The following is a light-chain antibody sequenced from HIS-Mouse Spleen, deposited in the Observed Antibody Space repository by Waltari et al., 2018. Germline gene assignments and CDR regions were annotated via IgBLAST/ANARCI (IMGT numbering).Light chain of an antibody. CDR3: YSTDSSGNHRV. CDR2: EDS. Sequence: SYDLTHPPPVPVLPGQTARITCPGDAFPKKYASWYQQKSGQAPVLVIYEDSKRPSGIPERFSGSSSGTMATLTISGAQVEDEADYYCYSTDSSGNHRVFGGGTKLTVL. J-gene: IGLJ2*01. V-gene: IGLV3-10*01. CDR1: AFPKKY.